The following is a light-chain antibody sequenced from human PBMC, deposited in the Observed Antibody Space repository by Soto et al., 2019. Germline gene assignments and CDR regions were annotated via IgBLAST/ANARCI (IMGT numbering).Light chain of an antibody. V-gene: IGKV3D-15*01. CDR2: GAS. CDR1: QSVSSSS. J-gene: IGKJ4*01. CDR3: QPYNNWPLT. Sequence: PGERATLSCRASQSVSSSSLAWYQQKRGQAPRLLIHGASSRATGIPARFSGSRSGPEFTLTINSLQSEDFAIYYCQPYNNWPLTFGGGTKV.